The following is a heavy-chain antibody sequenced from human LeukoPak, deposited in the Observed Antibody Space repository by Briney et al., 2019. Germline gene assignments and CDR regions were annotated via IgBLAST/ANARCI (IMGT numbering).Heavy chain of an antibody. CDR3: TRESGSYHGNDY. D-gene: IGHD1-26*01. CDR2: INPNNGAT. V-gene: IGHV1-2*06. CDR1: GYTFTSYY. Sequence: ASVKVSCKASGYTFTSYYMHWVRQAPGQGLEWMGRINPNNGATNYAQKLQGRVTITGDTSVSTAYMELSSLRSDDTAVYYCTRESGSYHGNDYWGQGTLVTVSS. J-gene: IGHJ4*02.